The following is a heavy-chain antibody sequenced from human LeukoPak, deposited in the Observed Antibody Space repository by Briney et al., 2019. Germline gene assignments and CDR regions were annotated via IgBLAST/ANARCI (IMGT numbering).Heavy chain of an antibody. Sequence: PSVRVSCKASGYTFTSYYMHWVRQAPGQGLEWMGIINPSGGSTSYPQKFQGRVTMTRDTSTSTAYMELSSLRSEDTAVYYCARDGYTNYFDYWGQGSLVTVSS. J-gene: IGHJ4*01. D-gene: IGHD5-24*01. V-gene: IGHV1-46*01. CDR3: ARDGYTNYFDY. CDR1: GYTFTSYY. CDR2: INPSGGST.